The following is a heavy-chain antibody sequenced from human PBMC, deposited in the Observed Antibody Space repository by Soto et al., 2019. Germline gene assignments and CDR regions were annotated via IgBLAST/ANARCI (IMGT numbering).Heavy chain of an antibody. CDR1: GGSVSNHY. Sequence: QMQLQESGPGLVKPSQNLSLTCTVSGGSVSNHYWSWIRQPAGKGLEWLGRLYNAERTNYNPSLKSRVTMSMDTSKNQFSLKLTSVTAADTAVYFCAREPLAHSYFDFWGQGTPVTVPS. V-gene: IGHV4-4*07. CDR2: LYNAERT. CDR3: AREPLAHSYFDF. J-gene: IGHJ4*02.